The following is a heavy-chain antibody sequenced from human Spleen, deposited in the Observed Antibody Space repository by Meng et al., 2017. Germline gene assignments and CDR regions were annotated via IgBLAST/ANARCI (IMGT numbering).Heavy chain of an antibody. CDR3: ASSENSSWFDY. CDR1: GYTFTSYD. V-gene: IGHV1-46*01. J-gene: IGHJ5*01. Sequence: ASVKVSCKASGYTFTSYDINWVRQATGQGLEWMAIINPRGGSTTYAQKFQGRVTMTRDTSTSTVYMELSSLRSEDTAVYYCASSENSSWFDYWGQGTLVTVSS. D-gene: IGHD6-13*01. CDR2: INPRGGST.